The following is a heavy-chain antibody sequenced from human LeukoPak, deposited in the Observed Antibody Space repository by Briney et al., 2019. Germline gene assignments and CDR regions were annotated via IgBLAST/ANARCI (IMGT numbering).Heavy chain of an antibody. CDR2: INHSGST. D-gene: IGHD1-26*01. CDR1: GGSFSSYS. J-gene: IGHJ4*02. CDR3: ASKLRPYFDY. V-gene: IGHV4-34*01. Sequence: SETLSLTCVVYGGSFSSYSWNWIRQPPGKGLEWIGEINHSGSTNFNPSLKSRVTISVDTSKNQFSLKLSSVTAADTAVYYCASKLRPYFDYWGQGTLVTVSS.